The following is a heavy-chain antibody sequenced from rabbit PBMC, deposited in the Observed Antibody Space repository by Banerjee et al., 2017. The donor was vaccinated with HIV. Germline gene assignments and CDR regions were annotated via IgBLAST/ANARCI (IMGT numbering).Heavy chain of an antibody. D-gene: IGHD2-1*01. CDR2: IYAGSSGST. CDR1: GFSFSSSYY. Sequence: QSLEESGGDLVKPGASLTLTCTASGFSFSSSYYMCWVRQAPGKGLEWIACIYAGSSGSTYYASWARGRFTISKTSSTTVTLQMTSLTAADTATYFCARGYDDYGDDFNLWGPGTLVTVS. CDR3: ARGYDDYGDDFNL. J-gene: IGHJ4*01. V-gene: IGHV1S40*01.